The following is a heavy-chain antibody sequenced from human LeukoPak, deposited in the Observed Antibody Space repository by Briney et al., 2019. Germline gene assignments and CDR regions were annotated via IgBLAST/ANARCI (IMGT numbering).Heavy chain of an antibody. Sequence: GASVKVSCKASGYTFTGYYMHWVRQAPGQGLEWMGWINPNSGGTNYAQKFQGRVTMTRDTSISTAYMELSRLRSDDTAVYYCARPYYYDSSGYYYNYWGQGTLVTVPS. CDR2: INPNSGGT. CDR1: GYTFTGYY. CDR3: ARPYYYDSSGYYYNY. V-gene: IGHV1-2*02. J-gene: IGHJ4*02. D-gene: IGHD3-22*01.